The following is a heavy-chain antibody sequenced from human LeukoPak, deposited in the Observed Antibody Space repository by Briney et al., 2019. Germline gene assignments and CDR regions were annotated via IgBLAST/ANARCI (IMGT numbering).Heavy chain of an antibody. CDR2: INHSGST. J-gene: IGHJ4*02. CDR1: GGSFSGYY. Sequence: SETLSLTCAVYGGSFSGYYWSWIRQPPGKGLEWIGEINHSGSTNYNPSLKSRVTISVGTSKNQFSLKLSSVTAADTAVYYCARRRAAAGPDYWGQGTLVTVSS. D-gene: IGHD6-13*01. V-gene: IGHV4-34*01. CDR3: ARRRAAAGPDY.